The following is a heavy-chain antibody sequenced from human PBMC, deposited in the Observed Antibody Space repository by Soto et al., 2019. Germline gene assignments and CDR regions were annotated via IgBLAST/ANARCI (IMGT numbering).Heavy chain of an antibody. Sequence: SVKVSCKASGGTFSSYAISWVRQAPGQGLEWMGGIIPIFGTANYAQKFQGRVTITADESTSTAYMELSSLRSEDTAVYYCATQPELLAYFDYWGQRTLVTVSS. CDR3: ATQPELLAYFDY. CDR1: GGTFSSYA. J-gene: IGHJ4*02. D-gene: IGHD1-26*01. V-gene: IGHV1-69*13. CDR2: IIPIFGTA.